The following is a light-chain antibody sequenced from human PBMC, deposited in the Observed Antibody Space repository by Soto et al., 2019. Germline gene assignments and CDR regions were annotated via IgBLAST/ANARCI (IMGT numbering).Light chain of an antibody. CDR3: QHSYSTPWT. V-gene: IGKV1-39*01. Sequence: IQMTQSPPSLSASVGDRVTITCQASHDIGNSLNWYQDKPGQAPKLVIYDAYNLETGVPSTFSGSGSGTDFTLTISSLQPEDFATYYCQHSYSTPWTFSQGTKVDIK. CDR2: DAY. CDR1: HDIGNS. J-gene: IGKJ1*01.